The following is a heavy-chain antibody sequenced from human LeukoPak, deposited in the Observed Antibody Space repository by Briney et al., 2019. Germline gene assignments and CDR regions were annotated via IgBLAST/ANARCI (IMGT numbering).Heavy chain of an antibody. CDR3: AKSLIKSVGY. J-gene: IGHJ4*02. CDR1: GFTFSSCA. D-gene: IGHD3-16*01. CDR2: TSGSGGST. Sequence: GGSLRLSCAASGFTFSSCAMTWVRQAPGKGLEWVSATSGSGGSTYYADSVKGRFTISRDNSKNTLFLQMNSLRADDTAVYYCAKSLIKSVGYWGQGTLVTVSS. V-gene: IGHV3-23*01.